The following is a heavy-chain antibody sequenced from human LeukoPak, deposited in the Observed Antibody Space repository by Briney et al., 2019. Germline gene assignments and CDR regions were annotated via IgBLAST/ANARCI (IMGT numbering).Heavy chain of an antibody. Sequence: GRSLRLSCAASGFTFSSYAMHWVRQAPGKGLEWVAVISYDGSNKYYADSVKGRFTISRDNSKNTLYLQMNSLRAEDTAVYYCARASTEDYDFWSNRWFDPWGQGTLVTVSS. CDR3: ARASTEDYDFWSNRWFDP. CDR1: GFTFSSYA. V-gene: IGHV3-30-3*01. CDR2: ISYDGSNK. D-gene: IGHD3-3*01. J-gene: IGHJ5*02.